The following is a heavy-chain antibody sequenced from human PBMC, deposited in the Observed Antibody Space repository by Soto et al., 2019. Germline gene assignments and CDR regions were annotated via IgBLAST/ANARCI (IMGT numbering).Heavy chain of an antibody. J-gene: IGHJ6*02. CDR1: GFTFSNAW. Sequence: EVQLVESGGGLVKPGGSLRLSCAASGFTFSNAWMNWVRQASGKGLEWVGRIKSKTDGGTTDYAARVKGRFTISRDDSKNTLYLQMNSLKTEDTAVYYCTTDRPYTRDCSSTSCYQSAAGDYYYYGMDVWGQGTTVTVSS. D-gene: IGHD2-2*01. V-gene: IGHV3-15*07. CDR3: TTDRPYTRDCSSTSCYQSAAGDYYYYGMDV. CDR2: IKSKTDGGTT.